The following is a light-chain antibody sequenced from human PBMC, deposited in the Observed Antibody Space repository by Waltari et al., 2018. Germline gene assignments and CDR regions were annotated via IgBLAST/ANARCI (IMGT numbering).Light chain of an antibody. V-gene: IGKV3-11*01. CDR1: QSVGSR. CDR2: DAS. CDR3: QQRSGWPLT. Sequence: DIVLTQSPAALSLSPGETATLSCRASQSVGSRLAWYHQKPGQAPRLLIFDASDRATGIPTRFSGSGSETDFTLTISSLEPEDFGIYFCQQRSGWPLTFGRGTKVEIK. J-gene: IGKJ1*01.